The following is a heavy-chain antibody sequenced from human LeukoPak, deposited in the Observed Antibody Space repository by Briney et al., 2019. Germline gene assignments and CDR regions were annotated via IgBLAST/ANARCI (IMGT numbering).Heavy chain of an antibody. CDR1: SASITSSPYF. V-gene: IGHV4-39*07. CDR2: ISYSGTT. Sequence: PSETLSLTCTVSSASITSSPYFWGWIRQSPGKGLEWIGSISYSGTTYYNPSLKSRVTISVDTSKNQFSLKLSSVTAADTAVYYCARDSVSGYDDYGHNWFDPWGQGTLVTVSS. CDR3: ARDSVSGYDDYGHNWFDP. J-gene: IGHJ5*02. D-gene: IGHD4-17*01.